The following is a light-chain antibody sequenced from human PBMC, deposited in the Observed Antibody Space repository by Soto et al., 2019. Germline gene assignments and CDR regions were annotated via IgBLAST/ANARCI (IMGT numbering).Light chain of an antibody. CDR3: QQSFSTPRT. CDR1: QNVSTW. J-gene: IGKJ1*01. V-gene: IGKV1-12*01. Sequence: DLQITQSPSSVSASVGDRVTVTCRASQNVSTWLTWYQQTPGKAPNLLIYGASTLQRGVPSRFSGSGSGTEFTLTISSLQPEDFGTYYCQQSFSTPRTFGQGTKVEIK. CDR2: GAS.